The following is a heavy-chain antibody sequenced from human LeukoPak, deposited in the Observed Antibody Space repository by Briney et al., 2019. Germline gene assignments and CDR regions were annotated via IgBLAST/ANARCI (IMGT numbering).Heavy chain of an antibody. CDR1: GGSISSGGYS. Sequence: SETLSLTCAVSGGSISSGGYSWSWIRQPPGKGLEWIGYIYHSGSTYYNPSLKSRVAISVDRSKNQFSLKLSSVTAADTAVYYCARGASYYDSSGAIDFDYWGQGTLVTVSS. J-gene: IGHJ4*02. D-gene: IGHD3-22*01. CDR2: IYHSGST. V-gene: IGHV4-30-2*01. CDR3: ARGASYYDSSGAIDFDY.